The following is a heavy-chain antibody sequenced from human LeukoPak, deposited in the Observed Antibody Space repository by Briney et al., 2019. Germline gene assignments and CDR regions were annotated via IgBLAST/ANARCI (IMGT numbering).Heavy chain of an antibody. CDR3: TRDTGGANNDG. J-gene: IGHJ4*03. CDR2: IYHSGNT. CDR1: GYSISSGYY. D-gene: IGHD1-26*01. V-gene: IGHV4-38-2*02. Sequence: SETLSLTCAVSGYSISSGYYWGWIRQPPGKGLEWIGSIYHSGNTYYNPSLTSRVTISLDTSKNQFSLQLTSVTAADTAVSYCTRDTGGANNDGRGQGTLVTGSS.